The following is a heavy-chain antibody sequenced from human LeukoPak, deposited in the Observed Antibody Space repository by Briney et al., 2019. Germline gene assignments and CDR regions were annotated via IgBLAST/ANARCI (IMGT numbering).Heavy chain of an antibody. Sequence: ASVKVSCKASGYTFTSYDINWVRQATGQGLEWMGWMNPNSGNTGYAQKFQGRVTMTRNTSISTAYMELSSLRSEDTAVYYCARVSIVVVPAAIYGHYYYYGMDVWGQGTTATVSS. CDR1: GYTFTSYD. CDR2: MNPNSGNT. D-gene: IGHD2-2*01. J-gene: IGHJ6*02. V-gene: IGHV1-8*01. CDR3: ARVSIVVVPAAIYGHYYYYGMDV.